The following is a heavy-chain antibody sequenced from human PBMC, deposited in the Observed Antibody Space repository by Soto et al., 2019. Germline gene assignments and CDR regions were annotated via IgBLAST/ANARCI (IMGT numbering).Heavy chain of an antibody. V-gene: IGHV1-8*01. CDR2: MNPNSGST. Sequence: QVQLVQSGAEVKKPGASVKVSCKASGYTFTSYDINWVRQATGQGLEWMGWMNPNSGSTGYAQKFQGRVTMNRNTSISTAYLELSSLRSEDTAVYYCARGSGSYYNLHPWGQGTLVTVSS. CDR3: ARGSGSYYNLHP. D-gene: IGHD3-10*01. J-gene: IGHJ5*02. CDR1: GYTFTSYD.